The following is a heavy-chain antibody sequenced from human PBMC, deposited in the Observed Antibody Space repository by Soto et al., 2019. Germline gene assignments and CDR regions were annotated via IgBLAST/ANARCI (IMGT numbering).Heavy chain of an antibody. J-gene: IGHJ6*02. CDR2: IYYSGST. D-gene: IGHD3-22*01. CDR3: ARERITMIADLRYYYYYGMDV. Sequence: PSETLSLTCTVSGGSISSGGYYWSWIRQHPGKGLEWIGYIYYSGSTYYNPSLKSRVTISVDTSKNQFSLKLSSVTAADTAVYYCARERITMIADLRYYYYYGMDVWSQGTTVTVSS. V-gene: IGHV4-31*03. CDR1: GGSISSGGYY.